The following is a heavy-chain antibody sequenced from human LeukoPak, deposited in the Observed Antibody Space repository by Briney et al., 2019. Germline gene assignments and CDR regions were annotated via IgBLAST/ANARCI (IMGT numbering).Heavy chain of an antibody. CDR2: INSRGDVT. CDR3: AKFGYDFWSGYRKFDY. D-gene: IGHD3-3*01. J-gene: IGHJ4*02. V-gene: IGHV3-23*01. CDR1: GFTFTYYS. Sequence: PGGSLRLSCAASGFTFTYYSMSWVRQAPGKGLEWVSSINSRGDVTFYTDPVKGRFTISRDNSKNTLYLQMNSLRGEDTAVYYCAKFGYDFWSGYRKFDYWGQGTLVTVSS.